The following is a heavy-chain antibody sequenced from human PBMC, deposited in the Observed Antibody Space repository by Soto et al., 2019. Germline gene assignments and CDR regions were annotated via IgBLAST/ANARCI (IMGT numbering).Heavy chain of an antibody. D-gene: IGHD6-13*01. CDR1: GFVSSSYW. CDR3: TTGPGIAAAGTLYYFDY. CDR2: IRQDGSEK. V-gene: IGHV3-7*01. Sequence: EVQLVESGGALVQPGGSLRLSCASSGFVSSSYWMSWVRQAPGKGLEWVANIRQDGSEKYYVDSVKGRLTISRDNAKNSLYLQMNSLRAEDTAVYYCTTGPGIAAAGTLYYFDYWGQGTLVTVSS. J-gene: IGHJ4*02.